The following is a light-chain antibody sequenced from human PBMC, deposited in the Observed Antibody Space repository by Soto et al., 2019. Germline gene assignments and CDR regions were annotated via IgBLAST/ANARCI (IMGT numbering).Light chain of an antibody. CDR1: QSLSNRY. Sequence: EIVLTQSPGTLSLSPGDRATLSCRASQSLSNRYLAWYQQKPGQAPRLLMYDASSRATGIPDRFSGSGSGTDFTLTINRLGPEDFVVYYCQYYGDSPYTFGQGTKLEIK. CDR2: DAS. CDR3: QYYGDSPYT. V-gene: IGKV3-20*01. J-gene: IGKJ2*01.